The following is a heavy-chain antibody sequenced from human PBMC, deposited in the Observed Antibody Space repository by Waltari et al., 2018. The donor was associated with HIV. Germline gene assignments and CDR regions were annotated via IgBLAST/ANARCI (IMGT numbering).Heavy chain of an antibody. Sequence: EVQLVESGGGLVQPGGSLRLSCAASGFTFSSYWIPWVRQAPGKGLVWVSRIHSDGSSTSYADSVKGRFTISRDNAKNTLYLQMNSLRAEDTAVYYCARGNGHAFDIWGQGTMVTVSS. D-gene: IGHD2-8*01. CDR1: GFTFSSYW. CDR3: ARGNGHAFDI. J-gene: IGHJ3*02. CDR2: IHSDGSST. V-gene: IGHV3-74*01.